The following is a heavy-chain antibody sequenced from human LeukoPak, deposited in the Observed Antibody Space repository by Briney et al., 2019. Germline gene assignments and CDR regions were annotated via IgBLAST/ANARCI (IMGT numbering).Heavy chain of an antibody. CDR2: IKSKGDGETT. Sequence: GGSLRLSCAASGFTFTNAWMTWVRQAPGKGLEWVGRIKSKGDGETTDYAAPVKGIFSMSRDDSKATMYLQMYSLEAEDTAVYYCTTALGLTMIRGVIVCWGQGALVTVSS. D-gene: IGHD3-10*01. CDR1: GFTFTNAW. J-gene: IGHJ4*02. CDR3: TTALGLTMIRGVIVC. V-gene: IGHV3-15*01.